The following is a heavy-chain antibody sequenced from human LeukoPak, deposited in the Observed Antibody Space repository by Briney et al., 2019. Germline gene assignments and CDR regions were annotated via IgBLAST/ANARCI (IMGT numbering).Heavy chain of an antibody. CDR1: AFTFSTFE. CDR2: ISSSSSTI. CDR3: ARDSSITIFGVVITGVGMDV. Sequence: GGSLRLSCAASAFTFSTFEMNWVRQAPGKGLEWVSYISSSSSTIYYADSVKGRFTISRDNAKNSLYLQMNSLRAEDTAVYYCARDSSITIFGVVITGVGMDVWGKGTTVTVSS. D-gene: IGHD3-3*01. J-gene: IGHJ6*03. V-gene: IGHV3-48*03.